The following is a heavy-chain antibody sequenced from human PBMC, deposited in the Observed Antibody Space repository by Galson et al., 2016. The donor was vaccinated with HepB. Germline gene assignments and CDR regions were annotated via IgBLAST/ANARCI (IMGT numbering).Heavy chain of an antibody. CDR2: IGSKSDYK. V-gene: IGHV3-21*01. J-gene: IGHJ4*02. Sequence: SLRLSCAASGFTFSRYTMSWVRQAPGKGLQWLSSIGSKSDYKFSADSLEGRFSISRDNAKNSLYLQMNSLRAEDTAIYYCAREGGQEAPPDYWGQGTLVTVSS. CDR3: AREGGQEAPPDY. D-gene: IGHD3-16*01. CDR1: GFTFSRYT.